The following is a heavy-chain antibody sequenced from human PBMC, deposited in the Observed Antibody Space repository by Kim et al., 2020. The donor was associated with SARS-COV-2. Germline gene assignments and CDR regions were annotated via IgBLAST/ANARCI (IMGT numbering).Heavy chain of an antibody. CDR2: IIPIFGTA. J-gene: IGHJ6*02. D-gene: IGHD2-15*01. CDR1: GGTFSSYA. V-gene: IGHV1-69*13. Sequence: SVKVSCKASGGTFSSYAISWVRQAPGQGLEWMGGIIPIFGTANYAQKFQGRATITADESTSTAYMELSSLRSEDMAVYYCARGYCSGGSCYSVYYYYYGMDVWGQGTTVTVSS. CDR3: ARGYCSGGSCYSVYYYYYGMDV.